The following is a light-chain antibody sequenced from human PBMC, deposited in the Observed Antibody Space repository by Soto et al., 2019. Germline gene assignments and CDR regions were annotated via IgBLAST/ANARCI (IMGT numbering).Light chain of an antibody. CDR2: GAS. J-gene: IGKJ5*01. CDR1: QSLSSN. V-gene: IGKV3-20*01. Sequence: ETVLTQSPATLSLSPGEIATLSFSASQSLSSNLAWYQQKPGQAPRLLIYGASSRATGIPDRFSGSGSGTDFTLTISRLEPEDFAVYYCQQYGSSPPITFGQGTRLEIK. CDR3: QQYGSSPPIT.